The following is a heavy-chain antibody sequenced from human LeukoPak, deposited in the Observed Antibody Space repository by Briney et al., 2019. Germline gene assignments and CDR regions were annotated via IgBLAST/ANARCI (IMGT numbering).Heavy chain of an antibody. Sequence: GGSLRLSCSASGFTFSSYAMHWVRQAPGKGLEYVSAISSNGGSTYYADSVKGRFTISRDNSKNTLYLQMSSLRAEDTAVYYCVKPYCSSTSCLYFDYRGQGTLVTVSS. D-gene: IGHD2-2*01. CDR3: VKPYCSSTSCLYFDY. V-gene: IGHV3-64D*06. CDR1: GFTFSSYA. J-gene: IGHJ4*02. CDR2: ISSNGGST.